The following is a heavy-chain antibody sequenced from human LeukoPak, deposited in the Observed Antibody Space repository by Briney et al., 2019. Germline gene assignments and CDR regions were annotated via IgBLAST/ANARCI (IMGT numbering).Heavy chain of an antibody. Sequence: PGGSLRLSCAASGFTFSSYWMHWVRQAPGKGLEWVAVISYDGSNKYYADSVKGRFTISRDNSKNTLYLQMNSLRAEDTAVYYCARGGYYDSSGRYDYWGQGTLVTVSS. CDR1: GFTFSSYW. CDR3: ARGGYYDSSGRYDY. V-gene: IGHV3-30-3*01. D-gene: IGHD3-22*01. CDR2: ISYDGSNK. J-gene: IGHJ4*02.